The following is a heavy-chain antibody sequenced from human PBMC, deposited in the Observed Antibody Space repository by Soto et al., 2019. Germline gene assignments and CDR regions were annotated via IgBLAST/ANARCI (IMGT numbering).Heavy chain of an antibody. CDR1: GGSFRGYY. V-gene: IGHV4-34*01. CDR3: ARGPPSYDSSGYYYRWFDP. J-gene: IGHJ5*02. Sequence: SETLLLTRAVYGGSFRGYYRSWIRQPQGKGLEWIGEINHSGSTNYNPSLKSRVTISVDTSKNQFSLKLSSVTAADTAVYYCARGPPSYDSSGYYYRWFDPWGQGTLVTVSS. CDR2: INHSGST. D-gene: IGHD3-22*01.